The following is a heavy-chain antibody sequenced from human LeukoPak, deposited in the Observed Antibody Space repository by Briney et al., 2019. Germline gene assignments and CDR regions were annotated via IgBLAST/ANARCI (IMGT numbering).Heavy chain of an antibody. CDR1: GGSISSSSYY. Sequence: SETLSLTCTVSGGSISSSSYYWGWICQPPGKGLEWIGSIYYSGSTYYNPSLKSRVTISVDTSKNQFSLKLSSVTAADTAVYYCAREGGYDSSGYYYSPDHAFDIWGQGTMVTVSS. J-gene: IGHJ3*02. D-gene: IGHD3-22*01. CDR3: AREGGYDSSGYYYSPDHAFDI. V-gene: IGHV4-39*01. CDR2: IYYSGST.